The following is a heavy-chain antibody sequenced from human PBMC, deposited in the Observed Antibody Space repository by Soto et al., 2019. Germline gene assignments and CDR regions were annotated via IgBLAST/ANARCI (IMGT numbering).Heavy chain of an antibody. J-gene: IGHJ6*03. D-gene: IGHD3-3*01. V-gene: IGHV4-34*01. Sequence: SETLSLTCAVYGGSFSGYYWSWIRQPPGKGLEWIGEINHSGSTNYNPSPKSRVTISVDTSKNQFSLKLSSVTAADTAVYYCARQRYYDFWSGSDYYYYYMDVWGKGTTVTVSS. CDR2: INHSGST. CDR3: ARQRYYDFWSGSDYYYYYMDV. CDR1: GGSFSGYY.